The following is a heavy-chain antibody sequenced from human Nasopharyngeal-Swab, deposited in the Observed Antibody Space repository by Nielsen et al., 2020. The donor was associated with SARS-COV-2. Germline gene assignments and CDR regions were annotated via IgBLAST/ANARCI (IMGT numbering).Heavy chain of an antibody. J-gene: IGHJ4*02. Sequence: GESLKISCTNSGFPFADYVMSWVRQAPGKGLECVGLIRSKAYGGTTEYAASVKGRFTISRDDSKSIAHLQMNSLKIGDTAVYYCTRRTGTRFDYWGQGTLVTVSS. CDR1: GFPFADYV. CDR2: IRSKAYGGTT. V-gene: IGHV3-49*04. CDR3: TRRTGTRFDY. D-gene: IGHD3/OR15-3a*01.